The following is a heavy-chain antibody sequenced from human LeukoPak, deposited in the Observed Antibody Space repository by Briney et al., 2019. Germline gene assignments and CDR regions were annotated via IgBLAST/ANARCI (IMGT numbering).Heavy chain of an antibody. CDR2: ISSSSSYI. D-gene: IGHD6-19*01. CDR3: ARVKAVAGHYYFDY. CDR1: GFTFSSYS. Sequence: GGSLRLSCAASGFTFSSYSMNWVRQAPGKGLEWVSSISSSSSYIYYADSVKGRFTIPRDNAKNSLYLQMNSLRAEDTAVYYCARVKAVAGHYYFDYWGQGTLVTVSS. V-gene: IGHV3-21*01. J-gene: IGHJ4*02.